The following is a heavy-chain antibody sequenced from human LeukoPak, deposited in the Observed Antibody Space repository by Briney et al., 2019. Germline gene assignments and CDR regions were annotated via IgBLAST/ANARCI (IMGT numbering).Heavy chain of an antibody. V-gene: IGHV3-21*01. CDR2: ISSSSSYI. D-gene: IGHD2-2*01. CDR1: GFTFSSYS. J-gene: IGHJ6*02. CDR3: ARERCTSTTCSRGMDV. Sequence: GGSLRLSCAASGFTFSSYSMNWVRQVPGKGLEWVSSISSSSSYIYYADSVKGRFTISRDNAKNTLYLQMNSLTAEDTAMYFCARERCTSTTCSRGMDVWGQGSTVTVSS.